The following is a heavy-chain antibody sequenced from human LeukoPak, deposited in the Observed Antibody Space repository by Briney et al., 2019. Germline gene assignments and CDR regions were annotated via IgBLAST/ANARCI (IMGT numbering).Heavy chain of an antibody. Sequence: GGSLRLSCAASGFTFSSYAMHWVRQAPGKGLEWVAVISYDGSDKYYADSVKGRFTISRDNSKNTLYLQMNSLRAEDTAVYYCAKWGHYNILTGYYFAAFDIWGQGTMVTVSS. V-gene: IGHV3-30-3*02. CDR3: AKWGHYNILTGYYFAAFDI. CDR2: ISYDGSDK. CDR1: GFTFSSYA. D-gene: IGHD3-9*01. J-gene: IGHJ3*02.